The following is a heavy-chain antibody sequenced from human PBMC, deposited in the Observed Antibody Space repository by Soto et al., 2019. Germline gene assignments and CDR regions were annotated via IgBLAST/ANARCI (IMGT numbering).Heavy chain of an antibody. Sequence: KTSGTLSLTCTDSGGSCMSGSYSWSWIRQPPGKGLEWIGYVYHTGRTSYNPSLKSRVSISMDTSKNQFSLNLDSVTAADTAVYFCARDFAYFDSWGQGTLVTVSS. V-gene: IGHV4-61*01. CDR1: GGSCMSGSYS. D-gene: IGHD3-3*01. J-gene: IGHJ4*02. CDR2: VYHTGRT. CDR3: ARDFAYFDS.